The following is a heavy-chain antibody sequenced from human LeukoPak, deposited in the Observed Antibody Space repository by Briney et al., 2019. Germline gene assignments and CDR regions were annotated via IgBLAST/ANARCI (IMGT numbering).Heavy chain of an antibody. CDR3: ARRGPYFDY. CDR2: VSRKSDYR. CDR1: GFIFDDAV. V-gene: IGHV3-9*01. Sequence: GGSLRLSCAASGFIFDDAVMHWVRQAPGKGLEWVSGVSRKSDYRAYADSVKGRFTISRDNARNSLYLQMNSLRAEDTAIYYCARRGPYFDYWGQGILVTVSS. D-gene: IGHD3-10*01. J-gene: IGHJ4*02.